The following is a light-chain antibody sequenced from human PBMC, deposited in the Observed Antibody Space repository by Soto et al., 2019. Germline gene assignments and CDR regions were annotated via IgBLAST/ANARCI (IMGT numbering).Light chain of an antibody. Sequence: FMLTQPHSVSESPGKTVTISCTRSSGSIASNYVQWYQQLPGSAPTTVIYEDNQRPSGVPDRFSGSIDSSSNSASLTISGLKTEDEADYYCQSYDSSNPWVFGGGTKLTVL. CDR3: QSYDSSNPWV. V-gene: IGLV6-57*03. CDR2: EDN. CDR1: SGSIASNY. J-gene: IGLJ3*02.